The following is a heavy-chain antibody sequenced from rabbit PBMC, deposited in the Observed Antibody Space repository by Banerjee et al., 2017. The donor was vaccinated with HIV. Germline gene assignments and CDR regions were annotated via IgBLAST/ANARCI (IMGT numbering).Heavy chain of an antibody. Sequence: QSLEESGGDLVKPGASLTLTCTASGVSFSISSYMCWVRQAPGKGLEWIACIDVYTGKPVYATWAKGRFTISRTSSTTVTLQMTSLTAADTATYFCARDLTSVVGWNFNLWGPGTLVTVS. CDR1: GVSFSISSY. CDR3: ARDLTSVVGWNFNL. J-gene: IGHJ4*01. D-gene: IGHD1-1*01. CDR2: IDVYTGKP. V-gene: IGHV1S40*01.